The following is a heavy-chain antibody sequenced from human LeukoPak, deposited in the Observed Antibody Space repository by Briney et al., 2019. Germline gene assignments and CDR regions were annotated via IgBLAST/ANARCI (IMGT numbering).Heavy chain of an antibody. Sequence: PGGSLRLSCAASGFTFSSYWMHWVRQAPGKGLVWVSRIQTDGSSTNYADSVKGRFTISRDDAKNTLYLQMNSLRAEDTAVYYCASVDYWGQGTLVTVSS. CDR1: GFTFSSYW. J-gene: IGHJ4*02. CDR3: ASVDY. CDR2: IQTDGSST. V-gene: IGHV3-74*01.